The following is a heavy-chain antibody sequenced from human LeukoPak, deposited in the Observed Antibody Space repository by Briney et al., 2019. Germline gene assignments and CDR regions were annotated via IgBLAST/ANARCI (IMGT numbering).Heavy chain of an antibody. CDR2: IYYSGST. J-gene: IGHJ4*02. D-gene: IGHD6-19*01. CDR3: VRRDNTGWNYFDC. CDR1: GGSINSHY. Sequence: SEALSLTCTVSGGSINSHYWSWIRQSPGKGLEWIGDIYYSGSTKYNPSLKSRVTISVDTPKNDLSLRLTSVLAADTAIYYCVRRDNTGWNYFDCWGQGILVTVSS. V-gene: IGHV4-59*08.